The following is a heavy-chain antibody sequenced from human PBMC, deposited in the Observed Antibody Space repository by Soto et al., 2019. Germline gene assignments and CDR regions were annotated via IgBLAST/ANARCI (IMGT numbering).Heavy chain of an antibody. CDR2: IYYSGST. V-gene: IGHV4-59*01. Sequence: PSETLSLTCTVSGGSISSYYWSWIRQPPGKGLEWIGYIYYSGSTNYNPSLKSRVTISVDTSKNQFSLKLSSVTAADTAVYYCARDLSYEVESEPVYNWFDPWGQGTLVTVSS. J-gene: IGHJ5*02. D-gene: IGHD2-8*01. CDR1: GGSISSYY. CDR3: ARDLSYEVESEPVYNWFDP.